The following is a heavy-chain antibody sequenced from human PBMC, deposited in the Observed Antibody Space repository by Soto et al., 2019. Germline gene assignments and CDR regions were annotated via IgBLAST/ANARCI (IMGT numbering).Heavy chain of an antibody. CDR3: ARSRNVAEFNDYGGNYHGFDI. J-gene: IGHJ3*02. CDR2: IIPMFGTP. CDR1: GGSVNSHA. V-gene: IGHV1-69*01. Sequence: QVQLEQSGAEVKKAGSSVKVSCKAFGGSVNSHAISWVRQAPGQGLEWMGGIIPMFGTPTYAQKFQAGVTIRAEESTSTVYLDLSSVRSEDTAVYYCARSRNVAEFNDYGGNYHGFDIWGQGTMVTVSS. D-gene: IGHD4-17*01.